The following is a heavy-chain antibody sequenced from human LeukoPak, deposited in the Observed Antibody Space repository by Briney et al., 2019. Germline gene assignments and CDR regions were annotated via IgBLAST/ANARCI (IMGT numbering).Heavy chain of an antibody. D-gene: IGHD6-19*01. Sequence: SETLSLTCTVSGGSSSSSSYYWGWIRQPPGKGLEWIGSIYYSGSTYYNPSLKSRVTISVDTSKNQFSLKLSSVTAADTAVYYCARSDPPSAVAGTGFDYWGQGTLVTVSS. J-gene: IGHJ4*02. V-gene: IGHV4-39*07. CDR1: GGSSSSSSYY. CDR2: IYYSGST. CDR3: ARSDPPSAVAGTGFDY.